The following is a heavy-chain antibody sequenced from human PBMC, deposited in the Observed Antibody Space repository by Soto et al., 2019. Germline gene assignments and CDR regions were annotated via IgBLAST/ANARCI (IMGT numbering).Heavy chain of an antibody. V-gene: IGHV4-59*01. CDR1: GGSISSYY. J-gene: IGHJ4*02. CDR3: ARAIRRGGGFDY. Sequence: SETLSLTFTVSGGSISSYYWSWIRQHPGKGLEWIGYIYHRGTTNYSPSLKSRVTISADMSQNQFSLKLSSVTAADTAVYYCARAIRRGGGFDYWGQGTLVTVS. D-gene: IGHD3-10*01. CDR2: IYHRGTT.